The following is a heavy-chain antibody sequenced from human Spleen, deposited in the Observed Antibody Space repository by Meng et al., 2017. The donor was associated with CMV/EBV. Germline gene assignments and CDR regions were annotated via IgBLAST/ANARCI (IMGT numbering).Heavy chain of an antibody. CDR1: GGTFTGYF. V-gene: IGHV4-34*01. CDR3: ARGFMSGY. CDR2: VYPGGKT. D-gene: IGHD3-16*01. Sequence: LSLTCAVSGGTFTGYFWNWIRQSPGKGLEWIGEVYPGGKTNYNPSFGSRVSISADTSRRYFSLKLTSVTAADTAVYFCARGFMSGYWGQGTLVTVSS. J-gene: IGHJ4*02.